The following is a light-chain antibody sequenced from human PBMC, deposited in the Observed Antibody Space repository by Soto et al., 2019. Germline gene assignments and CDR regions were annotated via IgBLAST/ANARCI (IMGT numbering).Light chain of an antibody. Sequence: EIVMTQSPGTLSVSPGERATLSCRASQSVGSSLAWYQQKPGQAPRLLIYGASTRATGIPARFSGSVSATEFTLTISSLESEDFAVYYCQQYSNWPPLTFGGGTRVEI. V-gene: IGKV3-15*01. CDR1: QSVGSS. J-gene: IGKJ4*01. CDR3: QQYSNWPPLT. CDR2: GAS.